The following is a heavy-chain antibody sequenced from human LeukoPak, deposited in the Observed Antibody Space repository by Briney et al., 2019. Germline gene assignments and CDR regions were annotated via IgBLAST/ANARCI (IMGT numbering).Heavy chain of an antibody. D-gene: IGHD2-2*01. Sequence: SVKVSCKASGGTFSSYAISWVRQAPGQGLEWMGGIIPILGIANYAQKFQGRVTITADKSTSTAYMELSSLRSEDTAVYYCARARHCSSTSCYAGFDAFDIWGQGTMVTVSS. CDR3: ARARHCSSTSCYAGFDAFDI. V-gene: IGHV1-69*10. CDR2: IIPILGIA. J-gene: IGHJ3*02. CDR1: GGTFSSYA.